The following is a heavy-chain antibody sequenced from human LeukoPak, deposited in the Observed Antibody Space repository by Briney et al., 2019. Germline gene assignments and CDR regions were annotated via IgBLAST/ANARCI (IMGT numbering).Heavy chain of an antibody. CDR3: ARGTLRLGDLSLSNYFDP. J-gene: IGHJ5*02. D-gene: IGHD3-16*02. CDR1: GCSMNNNY. V-gene: IGHV4-4*07. CDR2: IHSSGST. Sequence: SETLSLTCTVSGCSMNNNYWSWIRQPAGKGLEWVGRIHSSGSTNYNPSLKSRVTMSVDTSKNQFSLKLSSVTAADTALYYCARGTLRLGDLSLSNYFDPWGQATLVTVSS.